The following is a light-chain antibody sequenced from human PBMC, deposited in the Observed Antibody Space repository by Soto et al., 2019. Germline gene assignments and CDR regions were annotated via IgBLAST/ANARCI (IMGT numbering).Light chain of an antibody. Sequence: IQMTQSPSTLPASVGDTVTITCRASQSISNWLAWYQQKPGKAPKLLIYDASSLESGVPSRFSGSGSGTEFTLTISGLQPDDFATYSCQQYKTYSGTFGQGTKVDIK. J-gene: IGKJ1*01. CDR2: DAS. V-gene: IGKV1-5*01. CDR3: QQYKTYSGT. CDR1: QSISNW.